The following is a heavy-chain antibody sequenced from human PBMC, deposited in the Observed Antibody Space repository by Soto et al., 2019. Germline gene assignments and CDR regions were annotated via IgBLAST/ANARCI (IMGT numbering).Heavy chain of an antibody. CDR2: ISAYNGNT. CDR1: GYTFTSYG. V-gene: IGHV1-18*01. CDR3: ARDRYIQLWLPNWFDP. Sequence: GASVKVSCKASGYTFTSYGISWVRQAPGQGLEWMGWISAYNGNTNYAQKLQGRVTMTTDTSTSTAYMELRSLRSDDTAVYYCARDRYIQLWLPNWFDPWGQGTLVTVSS. J-gene: IGHJ5*02. D-gene: IGHD5-18*01.